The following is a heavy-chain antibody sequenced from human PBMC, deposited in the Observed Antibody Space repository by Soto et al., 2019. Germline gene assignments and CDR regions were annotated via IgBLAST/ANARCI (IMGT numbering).Heavy chain of an antibody. CDR3: ARGRVRDGYSKYYYYYGMDV. CDR2: IYYSGST. CDR1: GGSISSSSYY. V-gene: IGHV4-39*07. D-gene: IGHD4-4*01. Sequence: SETLSLTCAVSGGSISSSSYYWGWIRQPPGKGLEWIGSIYYSGSTNYNPSLKSRVTISVDTSKNQFSLKLSSVTAADTAVYYCARGRVRDGYSKYYYYYGMDVWGQGTTVTVSS. J-gene: IGHJ6*02.